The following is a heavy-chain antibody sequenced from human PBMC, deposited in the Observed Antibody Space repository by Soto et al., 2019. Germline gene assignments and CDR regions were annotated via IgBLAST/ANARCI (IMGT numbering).Heavy chain of an antibody. V-gene: IGHV4-34*01. Sequence: SETLSLTCAVYGGSFSGYYWSWIRQPPGKGLEWIGEINHSGSTNYNPSLKSRVTISVDTSKNQFSLKLSSVTAADTAVYYCARVLAALGYCSREKGADVCWFDPWGQGTLVTVSS. CDR1: GGSFSGYY. CDR3: ARVLAALGYCSREKGADVCWFDP. J-gene: IGHJ5*02. CDR2: INHSGST. D-gene: IGHD2-15*01.